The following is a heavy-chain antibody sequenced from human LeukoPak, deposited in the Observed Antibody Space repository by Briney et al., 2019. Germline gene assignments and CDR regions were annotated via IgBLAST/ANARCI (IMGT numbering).Heavy chain of an antibody. CDR1: GFTFSSYA. V-gene: IGHV3-30-3*01. CDR2: ISYDGSNK. J-gene: IGHJ4*02. CDR3: ARGQTWIQLWFVDY. D-gene: IGHD5-18*01. Sequence: GGSLRLSCAASGFTFSSYAMHWVRQAPGKGLEWVAVISYDGSNKYYADSVKGRFTISRDNSKNTLYLQMNSLRAEDTAVYYCARGQTWIQLWFVDYWGQGTLVTVSS.